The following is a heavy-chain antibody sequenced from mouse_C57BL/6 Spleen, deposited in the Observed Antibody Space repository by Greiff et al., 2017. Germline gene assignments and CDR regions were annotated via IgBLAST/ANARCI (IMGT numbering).Heavy chain of an antibody. CDR2: IHPNSGST. CDR3: ARRGSSYVGVDY. CDR1: GYTFTSYW. J-gene: IGHJ2*01. V-gene: IGHV1-64*01. Sequence: QVQLQQPGAELVKPGASVKLSCKASGYTFTSYWMHWVKQRPGQGLEWIGMIHPNSGSTNYNEKFKSKATLTVDKSSSTAYMQLSSLTSEDSAVYYCARRGSSYVGVDYWGQGTTLTVSS. D-gene: IGHD1-1*01.